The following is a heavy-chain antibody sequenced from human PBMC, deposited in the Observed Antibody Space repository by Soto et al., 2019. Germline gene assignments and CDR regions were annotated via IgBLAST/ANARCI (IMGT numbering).Heavy chain of an antibody. J-gene: IGHJ5*02. D-gene: IGHD2-2*01. Sequence: QVQLVESGGGVVQPGRSLRLSCAASGFTFSSYGMHWVRQAPGKGLEWVAVIWYDGSNKYYADSVKGRFTISRDNSKNTLYLQMNSLRAEDTAVYYCARDGKYQLLPAEFDPWGQGTLVTVSS. CDR3: ARDGKYQLLPAEFDP. CDR2: IWYDGSNK. V-gene: IGHV3-33*01. CDR1: GFTFSSYG.